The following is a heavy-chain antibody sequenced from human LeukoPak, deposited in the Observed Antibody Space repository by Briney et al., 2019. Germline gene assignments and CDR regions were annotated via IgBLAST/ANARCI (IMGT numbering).Heavy chain of an antibody. V-gene: IGHV3-21*01. CDR3: ARDGRQWLVQYYFDY. CDR2: ISSSSSYI. Sequence: GGSLRLSCAASGFTFSSYSMNWVRQAPGKGLEGVSSISSSSSYIYYADSVKGRFTISRDNAKNSLYLQMNSLRAEDTAVYYCARDGRQWLVQYYFDYWGQGTLVTVSS. CDR1: GFTFSSYS. J-gene: IGHJ4*02. D-gene: IGHD6-19*01.